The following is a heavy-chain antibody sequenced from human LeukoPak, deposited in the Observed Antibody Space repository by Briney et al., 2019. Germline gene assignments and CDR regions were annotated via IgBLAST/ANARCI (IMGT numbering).Heavy chain of an antibody. CDR2: INHSGST. CDR1: GGSFSGYY. J-gene: IGHJ4*02. Sequence: PSETLSLTCAVYGGSFSGYYWTWIRQPPGKGLEWIGEINHSGSTNYNPSLKSRVTISVDTSKNQFSLKLSSVTAADTAVYYCARTQVMTAIRYFDYWGQGTLVTVSS. V-gene: IGHV4-34*01. CDR3: ARTQVMTAIRYFDY. D-gene: IGHD2-21*02.